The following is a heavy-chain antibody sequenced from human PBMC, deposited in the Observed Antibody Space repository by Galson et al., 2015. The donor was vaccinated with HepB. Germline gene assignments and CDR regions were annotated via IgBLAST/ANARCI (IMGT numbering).Heavy chain of an antibody. D-gene: IGHD3-3*01. CDR3: AAAITTTYDFWSGYYRGYYYYYGMDV. J-gene: IGHJ6*02. CDR1: GFTFTSSA. Sequence: SVKVSCKASGFTFTSSAVQWVRQARGQRLEWIGWIVVGSGNTNYAQKFQERVTITRDMSTSTAYMELSSLRSEDTAVYYCAAAITTTYDFWSGYYRGYYYYYGMDVWGQGTTVTVSS. V-gene: IGHV1-58*01. CDR2: IVVGSGNT.